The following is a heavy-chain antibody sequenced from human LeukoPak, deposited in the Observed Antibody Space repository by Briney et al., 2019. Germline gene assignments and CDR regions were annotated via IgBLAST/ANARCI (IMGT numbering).Heavy chain of an antibody. D-gene: IGHD6-6*01. CDR2: MNEDGSEK. Sequence: GGSLRLSCAASGFGFSNYWMSWVRQAPGKGLEWVANMNEDGSEKNYVDSVKGRFTISRDNAQDSLYLQMNSLRAEDTAVYYCATNLWRGQLEWPWGQGTLVTVSS. CDR3: ATNLWRGQLEWP. CDR1: GFGFSNYW. V-gene: IGHV3-7*03. J-gene: IGHJ5*02.